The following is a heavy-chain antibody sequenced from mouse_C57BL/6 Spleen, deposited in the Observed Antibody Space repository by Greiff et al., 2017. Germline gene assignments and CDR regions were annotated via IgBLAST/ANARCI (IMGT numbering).Heavy chain of an antibody. CDR1: GFTFTNYW. Sequence: EVQLQESGGGLVQPGGSMNLSCVASGFTFTNYWMNWVRQSPGKGLEWVGRIRFKSDNYTTNYTVSVKGRFTISRDDSKRIIYLQMNDFRADDSAIYYCAGLTGRFAYWGQGTTLTVSS. D-gene: IGHD4-1*01. V-gene: IGHV6-3*01. J-gene: IGHJ2*01. CDR3: AGLTGRFAY. CDR2: IRFKSDNYTT.